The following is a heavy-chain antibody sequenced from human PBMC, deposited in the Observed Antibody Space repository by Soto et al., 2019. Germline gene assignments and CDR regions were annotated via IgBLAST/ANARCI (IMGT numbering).Heavy chain of an antibody. Sequence: ASVKVSCKVSGYTLTELSMHWVRQAPGKGLEWMGGFDPEDGETIYAQKFQGRVTMTEDTSTDTAYMELSSLRSEDTAVYYCATMARKVWSGYYNNWLDPWGQGTLVTVSS. D-gene: IGHD3-3*01. CDR2: FDPEDGET. V-gene: IGHV1-24*01. CDR1: GYTLTELS. J-gene: IGHJ5*02. CDR3: ATMARKVWSGYYNNWLDP.